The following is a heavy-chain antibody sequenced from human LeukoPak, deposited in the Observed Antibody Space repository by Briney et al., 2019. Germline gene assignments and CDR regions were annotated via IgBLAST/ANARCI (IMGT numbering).Heavy chain of an antibody. CDR3: ARHTGGPPLRYFDRGRSAFDI. CDR1: GYTFTSYD. Sequence: ASVKVSCKASGYTFTSYDINWVRQATGQGLEWMGWMNPNSGNTGYAQKFQGRVTITRNTSISTAYMELSSLRSEDTAVYYCARHTGGPPLRYFDRGRSAFDIWGQGTMVTVSS. V-gene: IGHV1-8*03. CDR2: MNPNSGNT. D-gene: IGHD3-9*01. J-gene: IGHJ3*02.